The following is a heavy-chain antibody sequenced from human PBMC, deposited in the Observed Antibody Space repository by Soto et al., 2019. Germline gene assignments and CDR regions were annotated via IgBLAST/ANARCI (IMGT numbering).Heavy chain of an antibody. V-gene: IGHV3-73*02. CDR2: IRSKVNTYAT. CDR3: TRRRDWTAMDPLDY. D-gene: IGHD5-18*01. CDR1: GFALSDSA. Sequence: EVQLVESGGGLVQPGGSLKLSCAASGFALSDSAMHWVRQASGKGLEWVGRIRSKVNTYATAYAASVKGRFTISRDDSMSTTYLQMNNLKAEDTAVYYCTRRRDWTAMDPLDYWGQGTLVTVSS. J-gene: IGHJ4*02.